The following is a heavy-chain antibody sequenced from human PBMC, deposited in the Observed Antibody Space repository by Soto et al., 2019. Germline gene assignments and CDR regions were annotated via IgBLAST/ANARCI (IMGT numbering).Heavy chain of an antibody. V-gene: IGHV3-23*01. D-gene: IGHD2-15*01. CDR3: AKSPGYCSGGTCYLYFDF. J-gene: IGHJ4*02. CDR1: GFTFSSYA. Sequence: GGSLRLSCAASGFTFSSYALNWVRQAPGKGLHWLSTISGSGCSSYYADSVKGRFTISRDNSQNTLYLQMSSLRAEDTAVYYCAKSPGYCSGGTCYLYFDFWGQGTLVTVSS. CDR2: ISGSGCSS.